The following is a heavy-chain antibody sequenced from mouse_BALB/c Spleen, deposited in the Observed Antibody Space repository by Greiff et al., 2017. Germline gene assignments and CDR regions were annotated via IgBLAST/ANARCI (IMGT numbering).Heavy chain of an antibody. Sequence: QVQLQQSGAELVKPGASVKLSCKASGYTFTSYYMYWVKQRPGQGLEWIGEINPSNGGTNFNEKFKSKATLTVDKSSSTAYMQLSSLTSEDSAVYYCTSCYGSSYYAMDYWGQGTSVTVSS. D-gene: IGHD1-1*01. CDR2: INPSNGGT. CDR1: GYTFTSYY. CDR3: TSCYGSSYYAMDY. V-gene: IGHV1S81*02. J-gene: IGHJ4*01.